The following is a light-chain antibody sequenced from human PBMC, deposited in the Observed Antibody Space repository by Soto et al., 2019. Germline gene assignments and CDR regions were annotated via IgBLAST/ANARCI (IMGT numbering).Light chain of an antibody. CDR1: QSFSSSY. CDR3: QQYVGPRFT. Sequence: EIVLTQSPDTLSLSPGERATLSCRASQSFSSSYLAWYQQRRGQPPRLLIYGTSKRATGIPDRFSGSGFDKDFTLTISRQDPEDSAVYYCQQYVGPRFTFGQGTRLEIK. V-gene: IGKV3-20*01. CDR2: GTS. J-gene: IGKJ5*01.